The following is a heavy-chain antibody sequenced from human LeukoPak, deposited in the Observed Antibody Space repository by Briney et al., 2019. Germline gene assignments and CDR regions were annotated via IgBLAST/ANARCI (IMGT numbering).Heavy chain of an antibody. CDR3: AGSSSSWYQVY. CDR1: GGSISSSSYY. Sequence: SETLSLTCTVSGGSISSSSYYWGWIRQPPGKGLEWNGSIYYSGSTYYNPSLKSRVTISVDTSKNQFSLKLSSVTAADTAVYYCAGSSSSWYQVYWGQGTLVTVSS. CDR2: IYYSGST. V-gene: IGHV4-39*01. D-gene: IGHD6-13*01. J-gene: IGHJ4*02.